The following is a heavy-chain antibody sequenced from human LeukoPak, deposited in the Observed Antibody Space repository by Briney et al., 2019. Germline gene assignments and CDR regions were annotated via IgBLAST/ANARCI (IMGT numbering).Heavy chain of an antibody. CDR1: GGSIGSSNYY. CDR2: ISYSGST. V-gene: IGHV4-39*07. Sequence: PSETLSLTCTVSGGSIGSSNYYWGWIRQSPEKGLEWIGSISYSGSTYFNPFLKSRLTISIDTSKNQFSLKLTSVTAADTAVYYCARWEYSGYGVAAFDIWGQGTMVTVSS. D-gene: IGHD5-12*01. CDR3: ARWEYSGYGVAAFDI. J-gene: IGHJ3*02.